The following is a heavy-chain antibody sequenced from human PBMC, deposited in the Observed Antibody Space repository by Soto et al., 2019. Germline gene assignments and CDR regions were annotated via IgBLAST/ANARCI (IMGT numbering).Heavy chain of an antibody. D-gene: IGHD3-22*01. J-gene: IGHJ4*02. CDR3: AQRGGSGYYGAFDY. V-gene: IGHV3-23*01. CDR2: VSDSGGTT. CDR1: GFTFSTYA. Sequence: GGSLRLSCAASGFTFSTYAMSWVRQAPGKGLEWVSGVSDSGGTTYYADSGKGRFTISRDNSKNTLYVQMNSLRGEDTAVYYCAQRGGSGYYGAFDYWGQGTLVTVSS.